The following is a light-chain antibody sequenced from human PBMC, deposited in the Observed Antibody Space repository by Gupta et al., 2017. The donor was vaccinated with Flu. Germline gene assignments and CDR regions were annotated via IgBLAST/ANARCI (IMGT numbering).Light chain of an antibody. CDR1: QSVSSY. CDR3: QQGRHGPPM. J-gene: IGKJ1*01. Sequence: ELVLTQSPATLSLSPGESATLSCRASQSVSSYLAWYPQKPGQAPRLLIYDASNRATGIPARFSGSGSGTDFTLTISRLETEDVAVYYCQQGRHGPPMFGQGTKLEIK. CDR2: DAS. V-gene: IGKV3-11*01.